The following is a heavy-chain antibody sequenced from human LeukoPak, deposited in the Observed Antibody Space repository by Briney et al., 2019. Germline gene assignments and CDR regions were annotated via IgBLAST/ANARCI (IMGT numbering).Heavy chain of an antibody. Sequence: GASVKVSCKASGGTFSSYAISWVRQAPGQGLEWMGGIIPIFGTANYAQKFQGRVTITADESTSTAYMELSSLRSEDTAVYYCASSEYSSGWYRHYYYYGMDVWGQGTTVTVSS. CDR1: GGTFSSYA. CDR2: IIPIFGTA. J-gene: IGHJ6*02. CDR3: ASSEYSSGWYRHYYYYGMDV. V-gene: IGHV1-69*13. D-gene: IGHD6-19*01.